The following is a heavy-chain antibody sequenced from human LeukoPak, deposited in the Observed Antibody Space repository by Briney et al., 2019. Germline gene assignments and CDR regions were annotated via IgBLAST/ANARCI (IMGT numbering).Heavy chain of an antibody. V-gene: IGHV3-23*01. CDR2: ISGSGGST. J-gene: IGHJ5*02. CDR3: AKGYNWFDP. CDR1: GFTFCNYA. Sequence: PGGSLRLSCAASGFTFCNYAMSWVRQAPGKGLEWVSAISGSGGSTYYADSVKGRLTISRDNSKSTLYLQMNSLRAEDTAVYYCAKGYNWFDPWGQGTLVTVSS.